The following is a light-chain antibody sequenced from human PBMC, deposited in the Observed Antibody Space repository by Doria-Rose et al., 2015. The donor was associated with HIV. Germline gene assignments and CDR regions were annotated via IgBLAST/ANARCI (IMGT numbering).Light chain of an antibody. CDR1: QGIGSD. Sequence: EIVLTQSPATLSVSPGERATLSCRASQGIGSDLAWYQQQPGQAPRLLIYRASIRATGIPPRFTGGGSGTEFTLTISSLQSEDFAVYFCQQYSQWPPYTFGQGTKLEVK. CDR2: RAS. V-gene: IGKV3-15*01. J-gene: IGKJ2*01. CDR3: QQYSQWPPYT.